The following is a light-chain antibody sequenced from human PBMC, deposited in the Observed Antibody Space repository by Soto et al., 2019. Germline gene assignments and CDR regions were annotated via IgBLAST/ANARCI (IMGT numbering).Light chain of an antibody. V-gene: IGKV1-39*01. J-gene: IGKJ1*01. Sequence: DIQMTQSPSSLSASVGDRVTITCRASQGISTYLNWYQQKPGKAPKLLIYAASSLQSGVPSRFSGSGSETDFTLTSSSLQPEDFATYSCQQSYSTTWTFGQATKVEIK. CDR3: QQSYSTTWT. CDR1: QGISTY. CDR2: AAS.